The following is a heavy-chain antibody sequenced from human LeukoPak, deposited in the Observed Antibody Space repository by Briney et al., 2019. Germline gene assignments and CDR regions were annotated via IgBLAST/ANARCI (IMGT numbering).Heavy chain of an antibody. J-gene: IGHJ4*02. CDR2: IYYSGST. CDR1: GGSISSYY. D-gene: IGHD3-22*01. V-gene: IGHV4-59*08. CDR3: ARAYNYYDSSGYYYGY. Sequence: SETLSLICTVSGGSISSYYWSWIRQPPGKGLEWIGYIYYSGSTNYNPSLKSRVTISVDTSKNQFSLKLSSVTAADTAVYYCARAYNYYDSSGYYYGYWGQGTLVTVSS.